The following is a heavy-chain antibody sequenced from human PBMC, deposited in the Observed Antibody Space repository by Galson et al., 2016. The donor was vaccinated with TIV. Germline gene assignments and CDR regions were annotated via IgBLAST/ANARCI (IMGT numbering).Heavy chain of an antibody. D-gene: IGHD2-21*02. CDR3: VRAWAKSDSY. V-gene: IGHV3-7*03. J-gene: IGHJ4*02. CDR2: IKQDDSEI. Sequence: SLRLSCAGSGFTFSSFWMIWIRQAPGKGLEWVANIKQDDSEIYYADSVKGRFTISRDNARNSVYLQINSLTVEDTAVYYCVRAWAKSDSYWGQGTLVTVSS. CDR1: GFTFSSFW.